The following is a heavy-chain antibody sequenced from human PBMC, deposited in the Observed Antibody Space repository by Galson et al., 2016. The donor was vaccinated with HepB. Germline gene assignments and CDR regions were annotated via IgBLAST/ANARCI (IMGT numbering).Heavy chain of an antibody. CDR2: IIPIFGTA. V-gene: IGHV1-69*13. D-gene: IGHD4-11*01. Sequence: SVKVSCKASGGTFNNFGINWVRQAPGQGLEWMGGIIPIFGTAKYGQKFQGRVTITADESTSTAYMELTSLRSEDTAVYDCAVDTTLISKGFDYWGQGTLVTVSS. CDR1: GGTFNNFG. J-gene: IGHJ4*02. CDR3: AVDTTLISKGFDY.